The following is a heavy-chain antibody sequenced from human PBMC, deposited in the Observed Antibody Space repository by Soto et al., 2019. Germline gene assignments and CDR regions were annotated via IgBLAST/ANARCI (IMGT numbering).Heavy chain of an antibody. CDR2: ISGSGGST. Sequence: PGGSLRLSCAASGFTFSSYVMTWVRQAPGKGLEWVSAISGSGGSTYYADSVKGRFTISRDNSKNTLFLQMNSLRAEDTAVYYCAKRTNYYYGMDVWGQGTTVTVSS. D-gene: IGHD4-17*01. CDR1: GFTFSSYV. V-gene: IGHV3-23*01. CDR3: AKRTNYYYGMDV. J-gene: IGHJ6*02.